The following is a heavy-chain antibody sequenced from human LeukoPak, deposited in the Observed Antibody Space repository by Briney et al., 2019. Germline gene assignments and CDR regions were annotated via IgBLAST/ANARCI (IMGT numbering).Heavy chain of an antibody. CDR2: IYTSGST. CDR3: ARWVDL. J-gene: IGHJ2*01. V-gene: IGHV4-61*02. Sequence: KPSQTLSLTCTVSGGSISSGSYYWSWIRQPAGKGLEWIGRIYTSGSTNYNPSLKSRVTISVDTSKNQFSLKLSSVTAADTAVYYCARWVDLWGRGTLVTVSS. CDR1: GGSISSGSYY.